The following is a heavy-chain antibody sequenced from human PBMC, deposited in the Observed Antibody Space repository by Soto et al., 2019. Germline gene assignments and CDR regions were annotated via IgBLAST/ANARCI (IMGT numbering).Heavy chain of an antibody. D-gene: IGHD5-18*01. Sequence: ESGGGVVQPGKSLRLSCAASGFTFSTYGMHWVRQAPGKGLEWVAVIWYDGSNKYHGDSLKGRFTISRDNSKNTLYLQINNLRAEDTAVYCCGRDGALGDTAVVDSWGQGTLVTVSS. J-gene: IGHJ4*02. CDR1: GFTFSTYG. V-gene: IGHV3-33*01. CDR3: GRDGALGDTAVVDS. CDR2: IWYDGSNK.